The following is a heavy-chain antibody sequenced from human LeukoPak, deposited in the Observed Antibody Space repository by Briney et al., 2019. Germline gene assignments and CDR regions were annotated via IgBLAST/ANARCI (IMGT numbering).Heavy chain of an antibody. CDR3: GYDSSGSDGYY. D-gene: IGHD3-22*01. V-gene: IGHV4-39*01. CDR2: IYYSGST. J-gene: IGHJ4*02. CDR1: GGSISSSSYY. Sequence: KPSETLSLTCTVSGGSISSSSYYWGWIRQPPGKGLEWIGSIYYSGSTYYNPSLKSRVTISVDTSKNRFSLKLSSVTAADTAVYYCGYDSSGSDGYYWGQGTLVTVSS.